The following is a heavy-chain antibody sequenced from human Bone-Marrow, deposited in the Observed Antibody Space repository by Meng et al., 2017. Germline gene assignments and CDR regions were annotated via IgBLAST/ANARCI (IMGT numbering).Heavy chain of an antibody. J-gene: IGHJ6*02. V-gene: IGHV4-38-2*02. Sequence: PEILSLTCAVSGHSTSSGYYWGWIRQPPGKALEWIGSIYHSGSTHYNPSLKSRVTISVDTSKTQSSLKLSSVTTADTAVYYCAREGRGYDILTGYYRPYYYYGMDVWGQGTTVTVSS. CDR3: AREGRGYDILTGYYRPYYYYGMDV. D-gene: IGHD3-9*01. CDR1: GHSTSSGYY. CDR2: IYHSGST.